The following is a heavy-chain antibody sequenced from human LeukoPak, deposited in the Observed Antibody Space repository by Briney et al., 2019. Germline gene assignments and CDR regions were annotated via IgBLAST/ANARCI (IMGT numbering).Heavy chain of an antibody. D-gene: IGHD6-13*01. CDR1: VGSISTTTYY. CDR2: IYYSGST. V-gene: IGHV4-39*01. CDR3: ARAPYSSSWFYYYYMDV. Sequence: SETLSLTCTVSVGSISTTTYYWGWIRQPPGKGLEWIGSIYYSGSTYYNPSLKSRVTISVDTSKNQFSLKLSSVTAADTAVYYCARAPYSSSWFYYYYMDVWGKGTTVTVSS. J-gene: IGHJ6*03.